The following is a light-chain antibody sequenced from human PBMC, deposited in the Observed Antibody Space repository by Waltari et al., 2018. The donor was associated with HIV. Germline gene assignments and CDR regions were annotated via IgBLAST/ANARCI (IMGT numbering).Light chain of an antibody. CDR1: SGHSSYA. CDR3: QTWGTGIRV. V-gene: IGLV4-69*01. Sequence: QLVLTQSPSASASLGASVKITCTLSSGHSSYAIACLQQQSERGPRYLMNLNSNGSHTKGDGIPDRFSGSSSGAERYLTISSLQSEDEADYYCQTWGTGIRVFGGGTKLTVL. J-gene: IGLJ3*02. CDR2: LNSNGSH.